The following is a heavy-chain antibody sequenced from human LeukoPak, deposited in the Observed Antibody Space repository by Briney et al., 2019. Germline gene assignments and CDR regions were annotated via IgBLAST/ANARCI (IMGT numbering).Heavy chain of an antibody. Sequence: GGSLRLSCAASGFTFSSYAMHWVRQAPGKGLEYVSAISSNGGSTYYANSVKGRFTISRDNSKNTLYLQMGSLRAEDMAVYYCATSPKREGATFPYSPGYFDYWGQGTLVTVSS. CDR1: GFTFSSYA. CDR2: ISSNGGST. D-gene: IGHD1-26*01. J-gene: IGHJ4*02. CDR3: ATSPKREGATFPYSPGYFDY. V-gene: IGHV3-64*01.